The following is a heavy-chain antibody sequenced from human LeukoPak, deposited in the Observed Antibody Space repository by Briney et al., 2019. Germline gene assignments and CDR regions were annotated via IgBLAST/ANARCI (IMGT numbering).Heavy chain of an antibody. CDR3: ARDSGGYNLYFDL. Sequence: SETLSLTCTVSGGSISSYFWSWIRQPAEKRLEWIGRIYTIGSTNYNPSLKSRVIMSVNTSKNQFSLKLTSVTAADTAVYYCARDSGGYNLYFDLLGRGTLVTVSS. CDR2: IYTIGST. J-gene: IGHJ2*01. V-gene: IGHV4-4*07. D-gene: IGHD5-24*01. CDR1: GGSISSYF.